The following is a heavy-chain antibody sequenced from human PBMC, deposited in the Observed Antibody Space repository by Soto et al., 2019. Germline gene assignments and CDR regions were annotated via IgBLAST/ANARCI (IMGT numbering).Heavy chain of an antibody. CDR1: GGSISSFY. Sequence: QVQLQESGPGLVKPSETLSLTCTVSGGSISSFYWSWIRQPPGKGLEWIGYIYYSGSTNYNPSLKSQVTISVDTSKNQFSLKLSSVTAADTAVYYCARALVGATTVDFDYWGQGTLVTVSS. CDR3: ARALVGATTVDFDY. V-gene: IGHV4-59*01. D-gene: IGHD1-26*01. J-gene: IGHJ4*02. CDR2: IYYSGST.